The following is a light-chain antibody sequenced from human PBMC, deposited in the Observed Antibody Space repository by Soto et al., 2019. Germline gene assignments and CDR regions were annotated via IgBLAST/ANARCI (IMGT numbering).Light chain of an antibody. CDR2: KAS. CDR1: QSISSW. V-gene: IGKV1-5*03. J-gene: IGKJ1*01. Sequence: DIQMTQSPSTLPASVGDRVTITCRASQSISSWLAWYQQKPGKAPKLLLYKASSLESGVPSRFSGSGSGTEFTLTISSLQPEDFATYYCQQYGSYSRTFGQGTKVEIE. CDR3: QQYGSYSRT.